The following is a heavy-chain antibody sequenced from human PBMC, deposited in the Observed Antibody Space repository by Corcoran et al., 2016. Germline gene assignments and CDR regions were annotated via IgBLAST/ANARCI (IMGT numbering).Heavy chain of an antibody. J-gene: IGHJ4*02. CDR3: ARPRGYSSGWWGY. CDR2: INHSGST. Sequence: QVQLQQWGAGLLKPSETLSLTCAVYGGSFSGYYWSWIRQPPGKGLEWIGEINHSGSTNYNPSLKSRVTISVDTSKNQFSLKLSSVTAADTAVYYCARPRGYSSGWWGYWGQGTLVTVSS. CDR1: GGSFSGYY. V-gene: IGHV4-34*01. D-gene: IGHD6-19*01.